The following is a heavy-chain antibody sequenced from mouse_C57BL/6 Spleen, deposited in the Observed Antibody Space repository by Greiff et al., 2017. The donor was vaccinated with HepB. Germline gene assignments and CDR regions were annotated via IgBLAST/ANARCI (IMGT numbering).Heavy chain of an antibody. CDR1: GFTFSDAW. CDR3: TRQGFYYAMDY. J-gene: IGHJ4*01. V-gene: IGHV6-6*01. CDR2: IRNKANNHAT. Sequence: EVQLVESGGGLVQPGGSMKLSCAASGFTFSDAWMDWVRQSPEKGLEWVAEIRNKANNHATYYAESVKGRFTISRDDSKSSVYLQMNSLRAEDTGIYYCTRQGFYYAMDYWGQGTSVTVSS.